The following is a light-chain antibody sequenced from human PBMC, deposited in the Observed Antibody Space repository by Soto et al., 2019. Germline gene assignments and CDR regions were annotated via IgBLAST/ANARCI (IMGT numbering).Light chain of an antibody. J-gene: IGKJ5*01. CDR1: QIIISW. CDR3: QQYNSYSAIT. V-gene: IGKV1-5*03. Sequence: DIQMTQSPSTLSASVGDRVTITSRPSQIIISWLAWYQQKPGKAPKLLIYKASSLESGVPSRFSGSGSGTEFTLTISSLQPDDFATYYCQQYNSYSAITFGQGTRLEIK. CDR2: KAS.